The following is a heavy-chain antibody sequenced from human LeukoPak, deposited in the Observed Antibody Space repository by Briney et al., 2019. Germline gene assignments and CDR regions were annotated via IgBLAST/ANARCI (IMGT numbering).Heavy chain of an antibody. V-gene: IGHV1-69*11. CDR2: IFPSLGAV. D-gene: IGHD3-10*01. J-gene: IGHJ6*02. CDR1: GGTFNSWG. CDR3: ARSVGFGESSGMDV. Sequence: GSSVKVSCKASGGTFNSWGVSWVRQAPGQGLEWMGRIFPSLGAVKNVEEVRDRLTISADQSTSTVYMELTSLTSDDTAVYYCARSVGFGESSGMDVWGQGTTVTVSS.